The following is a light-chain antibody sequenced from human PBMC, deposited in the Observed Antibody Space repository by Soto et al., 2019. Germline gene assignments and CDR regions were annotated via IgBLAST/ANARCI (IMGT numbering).Light chain of an antibody. CDR2: DAS. CDR1: QSISSW. J-gene: IGKJ2*01. Sequence: DIQMTQSPSTLSASVGDRVTITCRASQSISSWLAWYQQKPGKAPKLLIYDASSLESGVPSRFSGSGSGTEFTLTISGLQPDDFATYSCQEYNRYFFGQGTKLEIK. V-gene: IGKV1-5*01. CDR3: QEYNRYF.